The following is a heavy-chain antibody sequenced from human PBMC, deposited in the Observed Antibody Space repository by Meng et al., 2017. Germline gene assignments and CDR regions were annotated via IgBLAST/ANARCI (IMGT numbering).Heavy chain of an antibody. V-gene: IGHV4-34*01. CDR1: GGSFSGYY. CDR3: ARAGRRALHYFDY. CDR2: INHSGST. Sequence: SETLSLTCAVYGGSFSGYYWSWIRQPPGKGLEWIGEINHSGSTNYNPSLKSRVTISVDTSKNQFSLKLSSVTAADTAVYYCARAGRRALHYFDYWGQGTLVTVSS. J-gene: IGHJ4*02.